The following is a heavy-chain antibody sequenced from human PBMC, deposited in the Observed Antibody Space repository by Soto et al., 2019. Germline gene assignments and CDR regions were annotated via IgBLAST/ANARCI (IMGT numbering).Heavy chain of an antibody. CDR3: ARGLNSGSGSYYTNWFDP. V-gene: IGHV4-31*03. J-gene: IGHJ5*02. D-gene: IGHD3-10*01. Sequence: QVQLQESGPGLVKPSQTLSLTCTVSGGSISSGGYYWSWIRQHPGKALEWIGYIYYSGSTYYNPSSKSRVTISVDTSKNQYSLNLSSVTAADTAVYYCARGLNSGSGSYYTNWFDPWGQGTLVTVSS. CDR1: GGSISSGGYY. CDR2: IYYSGST.